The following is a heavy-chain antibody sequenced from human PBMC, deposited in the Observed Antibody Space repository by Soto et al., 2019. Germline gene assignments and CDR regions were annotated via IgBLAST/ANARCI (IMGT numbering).Heavy chain of an antibody. V-gene: IGHV1-46*01. D-gene: IGHD2-8*01. Sequence: GASGKVSCKASGYTFTSYYMHWVRRAPGQGVEWMGIINPSGGSTSYAQKFQGRVTMTRDTSTSTVYMELSSLRSEDTAVYYCARPSGYCTNGVCYQDFDYWGQGTLVTVSS. J-gene: IGHJ4*02. CDR3: ARPSGYCTNGVCYQDFDY. CDR2: INPSGGST. CDR1: GYTFTSYY.